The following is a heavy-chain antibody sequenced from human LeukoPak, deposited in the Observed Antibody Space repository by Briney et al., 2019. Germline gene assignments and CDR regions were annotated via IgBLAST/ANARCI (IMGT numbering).Heavy chain of an antibody. Sequence: GASVKVSCKASGYTFTGYYKHWVRQAPGQGLEWMGWINPNSGGTNYAQKFQGRVTMTRDTSISTAYMELSRLRSDDTAVYYCARSVSRSTIFGVVPYFDYWGQGTLVTVSS. CDR1: GYTFTGYY. V-gene: IGHV1-2*02. CDR2: INPNSGGT. CDR3: ARSVSRSTIFGVVPYFDY. D-gene: IGHD3-3*01. J-gene: IGHJ4*02.